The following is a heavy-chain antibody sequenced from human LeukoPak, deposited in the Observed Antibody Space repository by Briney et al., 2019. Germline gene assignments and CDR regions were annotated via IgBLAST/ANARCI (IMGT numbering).Heavy chain of an antibody. J-gene: IGHJ4*02. CDR1: GYTLTELS. CDR2: FDPEDGET. CDR3: ATALQYYYDSSGYSWPSG. Sequence: ASLKVSCKVSGYTLTELSMHWVRQAPGKGLEWMGGFDPEDGETIYAQKFQGRVTMTEDTSTNTAYMELSSLRSEDTAVYYCATALQYYYDSSGYSWPSGWGQGTLVTVSS. D-gene: IGHD3-22*01. V-gene: IGHV1-24*01.